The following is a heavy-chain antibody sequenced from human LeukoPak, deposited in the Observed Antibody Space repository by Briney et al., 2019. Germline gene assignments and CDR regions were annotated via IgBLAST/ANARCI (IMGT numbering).Heavy chain of an antibody. CDR3: ARDRRNYVEDY. Sequence: SVKVPCKASGGTFSSYAISWVRQAPGQGLEWMGRIIPILGIANYAQKFQGRVTMTRDTSTSTVYMELSSLRSEDTAVYYCARDRRNYVEDYWGQGTLVTVSS. V-gene: IGHV1-69*04. J-gene: IGHJ4*02. D-gene: IGHD4-11*01. CDR1: GGTFSSYA. CDR2: IIPILGIA.